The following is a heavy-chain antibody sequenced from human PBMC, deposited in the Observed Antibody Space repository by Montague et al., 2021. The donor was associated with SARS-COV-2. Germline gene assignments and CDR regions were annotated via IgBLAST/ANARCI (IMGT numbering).Heavy chain of an antibody. CDR2: MWYDGGDK. CDR1: GFTLNNYG. D-gene: IGHD2-8*01. J-gene: IGHJ6*02. CDR3: AREYDTNGYYYYGMDV. V-gene: IGHV3-33*01. Sequence: SLRLSCAASGFTLNNYGIHWVRQAPGKGLEWVAVMWYDGGDKYYADSVKGRFTMSRDKSKNAVYLQMSSLRVEDTAVYYCAREYDTNGYYYYGMDVWGQGTTVTVSS.